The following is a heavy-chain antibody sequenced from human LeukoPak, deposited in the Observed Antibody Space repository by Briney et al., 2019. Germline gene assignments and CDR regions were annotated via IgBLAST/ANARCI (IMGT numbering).Heavy chain of an antibody. CDR3: AKGDRYYFDY. V-gene: IGHV3-30*02. CDR1: GFTFSSYG. J-gene: IGHJ4*02. Sequence: PGGSLRLSCAASGFTFSSYGMHWVRQASGKGLEWVGFILYDGTNEYYADSVMGRFTISRDNSKNTLFLQMTSLRAEDTAMYYCAKGDRYYFDYWGQGTLVTVSS. CDR2: ILYDGTNE. D-gene: IGHD2-21*02.